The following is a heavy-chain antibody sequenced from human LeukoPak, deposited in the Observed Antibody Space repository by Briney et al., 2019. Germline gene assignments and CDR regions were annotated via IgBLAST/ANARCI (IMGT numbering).Heavy chain of an antibody. CDR3: ARHEHIVVITAIRNWFDP. Sequence: SETLSLTCTVSGDSISSSNYYWRWIRQPPGKGLEWLGSFSYSESTYYNPSLKSRVTIFVDTSKNHFSLKLSSVTAADTAVYYCARHEHIVVITAIRNWFDPWGQGTLVTVSS. CDR2: FSYSEST. V-gene: IGHV4-39*01. D-gene: IGHD2-21*02. CDR1: GDSISSSNYY. J-gene: IGHJ5*02.